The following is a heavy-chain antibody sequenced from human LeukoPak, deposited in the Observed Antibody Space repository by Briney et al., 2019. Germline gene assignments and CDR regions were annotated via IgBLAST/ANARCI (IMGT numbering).Heavy chain of an antibody. V-gene: IGHV3-7*01. D-gene: IGHD3-22*01. CDR1: GFTFSSYW. J-gene: IGHJ4*02. CDR3: ARAPYDSRDYSFDY. Sequence: PGGSLRLSCAASGFTFSSYWMSWVRQAPGKGLEWVANIKQDGSEKYYVDSVKGRFTISRDNAKNSLYLQMNSLRAEDTAVYYCARAPYDSRDYSFDYWGQGTLVTVSS. CDR2: IKQDGSEK.